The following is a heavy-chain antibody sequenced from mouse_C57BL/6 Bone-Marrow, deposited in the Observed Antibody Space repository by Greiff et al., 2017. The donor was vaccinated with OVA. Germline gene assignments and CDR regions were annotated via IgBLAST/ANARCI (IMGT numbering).Heavy chain of an antibody. D-gene: IGHD2-3*01. V-gene: IGHV1-15*01. Sequence: QVQLQQSGAELVRPGASVTLSCKASGYTFTDYEMHWVKQTPVHGLEWIGAIDPETGSTAYNQKFKGKSILTADKSASTAYMELRRLTSEDSAVYYCTGGHRWLLPPYYFDYWGQGTTLTVSS. CDR2: IDPETGST. J-gene: IGHJ2*01. CDR1: GYTFTDYE. CDR3: TGGHRWLLPPYYFDY.